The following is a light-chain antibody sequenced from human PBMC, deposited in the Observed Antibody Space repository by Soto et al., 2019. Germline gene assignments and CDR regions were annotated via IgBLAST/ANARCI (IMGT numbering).Light chain of an antibody. CDR3: QQYDSYSRT. V-gene: IGKV1-5*01. CDR2: EAS. J-gene: IGKJ1*01. Sequence: DIQITQSPSTLSASVGDRVTITCRASQRISSWLAWYQQKPGKAPKLLIYEASSLESGVSSRFSGSGSGTEFTLTISSLQPDDFATYYCQQYDSYSRTFGQGTKVDIK. CDR1: QRISSW.